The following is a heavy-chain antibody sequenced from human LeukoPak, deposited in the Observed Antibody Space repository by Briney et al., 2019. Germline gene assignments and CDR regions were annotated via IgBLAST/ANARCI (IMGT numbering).Heavy chain of an antibody. D-gene: IGHD3-22*01. J-gene: IGHJ3*02. V-gene: IGHV4-31*03. CDR3: ARGSHYYDSSGYLDAFDI. CDR1: GGSISSGGYY. CDR2: IYYSGST. Sequence: SQTLSLTCTVSGGSISSGGYYWSWIRQHPGKGLEWIGYIYYSGSTYYNPSLKSRVTISVDTSKNQFSLKLSSVTAADTAVYYCARGSHYYDSSGYLDAFDIWGQGTMVTVSS.